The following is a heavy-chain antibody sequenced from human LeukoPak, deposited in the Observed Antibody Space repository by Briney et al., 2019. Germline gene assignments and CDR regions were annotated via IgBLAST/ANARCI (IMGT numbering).Heavy chain of an antibody. CDR2: ISYGESNK. J-gene: IGHJ4*02. CDR3: ASSGYYYGSFDY. Sequence: GGSLRLSCAASGLTYSNYAMHWVRQAPGKGLEWVAIISYGESNKYYADSVKGRFTISRDNSKNTLYLQMDSLRAEDTAVYYCASSGYYYGSFDYWGQGTLVTVSS. V-gene: IGHV3-30-3*01. CDR1: GLTYSNYA. D-gene: IGHD3-22*01.